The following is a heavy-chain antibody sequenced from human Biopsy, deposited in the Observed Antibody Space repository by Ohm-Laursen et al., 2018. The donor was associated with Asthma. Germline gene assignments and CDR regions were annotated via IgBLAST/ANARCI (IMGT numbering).Heavy chain of an antibody. Sequence: SSVTVSCKISGYSLTDLSMHWVRQAPGQGLEWLGGIMTVFGTTNYAQKFQGRVTITADESTSTAYMEVTSLRSEDTAIYYCARCQVGYSSGWSLLLKKIYYSGMDVWGQGTAVTVSS. CDR1: GYSLTDLS. J-gene: IGHJ6*02. D-gene: IGHD6-19*01. V-gene: IGHV1-69*01. CDR3: ARCQVGYSSGWSLLLKKIYYSGMDV. CDR2: IMTVFGTT.